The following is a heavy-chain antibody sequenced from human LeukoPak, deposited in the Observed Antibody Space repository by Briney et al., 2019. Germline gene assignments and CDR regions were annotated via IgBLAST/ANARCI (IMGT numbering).Heavy chain of an antibody. CDR2: ISAYNGNT. CDR3: ARAKTLEPSPSNAFDI. D-gene: IGHD1-1*01. Sequence: ASVKVSCKASGYTFTSYGYSWVRQAPGQGLEWMGWISAYNGNTKYAQKFQGRVTMTTVTSTSTAYMELRSLTFDDTAVYYRARAKTLEPSPSNAFDIWGQGTMVIVSS. J-gene: IGHJ3*02. V-gene: IGHV1-18*01. CDR1: GYTFTSYG.